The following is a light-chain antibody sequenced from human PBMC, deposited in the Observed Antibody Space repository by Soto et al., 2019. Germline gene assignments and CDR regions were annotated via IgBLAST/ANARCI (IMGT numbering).Light chain of an antibody. CDR3: QQYHNWLT. J-gene: IGKJ4*01. CDR2: DAS. CDR1: QSVNSN. V-gene: IGKV3-15*01. Sequence: EIVMTQSPATLSVSPGERGTLSCRASQSVNSNLAWYQQKPGQAPRLLIYDASTRPTGIPARFSGSGSGTEFTLTISSLHSEDFAVYYCQQYHNWLTFGGGTKVEI.